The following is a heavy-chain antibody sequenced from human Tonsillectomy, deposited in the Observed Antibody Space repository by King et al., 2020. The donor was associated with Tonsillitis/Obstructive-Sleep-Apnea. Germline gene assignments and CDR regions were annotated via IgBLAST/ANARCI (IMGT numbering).Heavy chain of an antibody. D-gene: IGHD2-2*02. CDR1: GYSFATYW. Sequence: VQLVESGAEVKKPGESLKISCKGSGYSFATYWIGWVRQMPGKGLEWMGIIYPGDSDTRYSPSFQGQVTISADKSISTAYLQWSSLRASDTAMYYCVTLPPHCSRTTCYSDYSYSMDVWGKGTTVTVSS. V-gene: IGHV5-51*01. CDR3: VTLPPHCSRTTCYSDYSYSMDV. CDR2: IYPGDSDT. J-gene: IGHJ6*03.